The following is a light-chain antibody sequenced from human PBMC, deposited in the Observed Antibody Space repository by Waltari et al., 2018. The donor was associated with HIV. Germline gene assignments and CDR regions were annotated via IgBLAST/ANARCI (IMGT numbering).Light chain of an antibody. CDR3: QSFDSGLSAWV. V-gene: IGLV1-40*03. Sequence: QSVLTQPPSVSGAPGQRVTVSCPGHGSNLRATYDVPWYQVLPGSAPKLLIPTNTARPSGVPDRFSGSKSGASASLAITGLQAEDEGDYYCQSFDSGLSAWVFGGGTKLTVL. J-gene: IGLJ3*02. CDR1: GSNLRATYD. CDR2: TNT.